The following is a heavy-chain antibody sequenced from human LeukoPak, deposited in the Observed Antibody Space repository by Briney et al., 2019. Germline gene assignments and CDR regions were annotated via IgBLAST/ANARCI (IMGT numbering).Heavy chain of an antibody. CDR2: IYYSGST. J-gene: IGHJ4*02. D-gene: IGHD1-26*01. CDR3: ARGREWELPDY. CDR1: GGSISSYY. Sequence: PSETLSLTCTVSGGSISSYYWSWIRQPPGKGLEWIGYIYYSGSTNYNPSLKSRVTISVDTSKNQFSLKPSSVTAADTAAYYCARGREWELPDYWGQGTLVTVSS. V-gene: IGHV4-59*01.